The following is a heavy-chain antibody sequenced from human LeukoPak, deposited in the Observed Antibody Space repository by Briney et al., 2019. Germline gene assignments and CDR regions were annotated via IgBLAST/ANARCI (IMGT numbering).Heavy chain of an antibody. J-gene: IGHJ5*02. CDR2: IYFGGTT. CDR3: ARHRSDTGGKKGVNWFDP. CDR1: GGSIKNY. Sequence: PSETLSLTCSVSGGSIKNYWSWIRQPPGKGLEWLGNIYFGGTTDYSSSLKSRLTISVDTFKSQLSLNLQSVTAADTATYYCARHRSDTGGKKGVNWFDPWGQGTLVTVSS. V-gene: IGHV4-59*01. D-gene: IGHD4-23*01.